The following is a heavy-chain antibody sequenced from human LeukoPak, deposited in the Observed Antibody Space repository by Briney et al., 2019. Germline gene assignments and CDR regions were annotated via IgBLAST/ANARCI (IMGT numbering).Heavy chain of an antibody. D-gene: IGHD3-22*01. J-gene: IGHJ4*02. Sequence: EASVKVSCKASGGTFSSYAISWVRQAPGQGLEWMGGIIPIFGTANYAQKFRGRVTITADESTSTAYMELSSLRSEDTAVYYCARDVYYYDSSGYYRYKYYFDYWGQGTLVTVSS. CDR2: IIPIFGTA. CDR1: GGTFSSYA. CDR3: ARDVYYYDSSGYYRYKYYFDY. V-gene: IGHV1-69*13.